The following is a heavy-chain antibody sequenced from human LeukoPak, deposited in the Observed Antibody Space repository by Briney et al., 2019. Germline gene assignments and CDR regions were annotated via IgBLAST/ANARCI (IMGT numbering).Heavy chain of an antibody. CDR2: IVGSSRNI. CDR3: ATSHDSAGND. CDR1: GFSFSTYS. V-gene: IGHV3-48*04. J-gene: IGHJ4*02. D-gene: IGHD2-15*01. Sequence: PGGSLRLSCTASGFSFSTYSMNWVRQAPGKGLEWVSYIVGSSRNIYYADSVKGRFTISRDNAKNSLYLQMNSLTVEDTAVYYCATSHDSAGNDWGQGTLVTVSS.